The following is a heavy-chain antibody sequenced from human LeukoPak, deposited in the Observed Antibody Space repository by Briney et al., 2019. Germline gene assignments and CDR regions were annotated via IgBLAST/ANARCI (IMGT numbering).Heavy chain of an antibody. V-gene: IGHV3-23*01. CDR3: AKGGSYAPLDY. CDR2: ISDSGGDT. Sequence: PGGSLRLSCTASGFTFSSSAMTWVRQPPGKGLEWVSAISDSGGDTIYTDAVKDRFTISRDNSKNTLYLQMNSLRAGDTALYYCAKGGSYAPLDYWGQGSLVSVCS. CDR1: GFTFSSSA. J-gene: IGHJ4*02. D-gene: IGHD1-26*01.